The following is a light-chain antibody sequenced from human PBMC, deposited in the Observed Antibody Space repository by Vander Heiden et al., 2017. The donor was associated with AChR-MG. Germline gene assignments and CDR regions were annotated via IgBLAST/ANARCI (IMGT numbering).Light chain of an antibody. J-gene: IGKJ4*01. CDR3: QHYRGYPLT. CDR2: MAS. Sequence: DIQMTQSPSTLSASVGDRVTITCRASQTINSGLAWYQQKPGRAPKFRIYMASNLETGVPSRFSGSGSGTDYTLTISGLQPDDFATYYCQHYRGYPLTFGGGTKVEIK. CDR1: QTINSG. V-gene: IGKV1-5*03.